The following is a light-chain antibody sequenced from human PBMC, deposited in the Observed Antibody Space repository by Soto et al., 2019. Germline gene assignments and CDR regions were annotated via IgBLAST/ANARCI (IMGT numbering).Light chain of an antibody. CDR1: RSVLYTSNNKNY. Sequence: DIVMTQSPDSLAVSLGERATINCNSSRSVLYTSNNKNYLAWYQQRPGQPPNLLIYWASTRESGVPDRFSGSGSGTDFTLTISSLQAEDVAVYYCQQYYTIPWTFGQGTKVEIK. V-gene: IGKV4-1*01. J-gene: IGKJ1*01. CDR2: WAS. CDR3: QQYYTIPWT.